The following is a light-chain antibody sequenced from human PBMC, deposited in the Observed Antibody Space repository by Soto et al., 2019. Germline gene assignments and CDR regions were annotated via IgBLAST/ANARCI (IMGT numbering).Light chain of an antibody. Sequence: QSALTQPRSVSGSPGQSVTISCTGTSSDVGGYNYVSWYQQHPGKAPKLMIYDVSKWPSGVPDRFSGSKSGNTASLTISGLQAEDEADYYCCSYAGSYTHWVFGGGTQLTAL. J-gene: IGLJ3*02. CDR3: CSYAGSYTHWV. CDR2: DVS. CDR1: SSDVGGYNY. V-gene: IGLV2-11*01.